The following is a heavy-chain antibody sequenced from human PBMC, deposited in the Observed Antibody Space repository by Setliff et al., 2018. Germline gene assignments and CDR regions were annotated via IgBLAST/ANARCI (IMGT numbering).Heavy chain of an antibody. CDR3: ARDSRTVTTTFDY. V-gene: IGHV1-69*13. CDR1: GGTFSSYT. Sequence: GASVKVSCKASGGTFSSYTISWVRQAPGQGLEWMGGIIPIFGTANYAQKFQGRVTITADESTRTAYMELSSLRSEDTAVYYCARDSRTVTTTFDYWGQGTLVTVSS. J-gene: IGHJ4*02. CDR2: IIPIFGTA. D-gene: IGHD4-17*01.